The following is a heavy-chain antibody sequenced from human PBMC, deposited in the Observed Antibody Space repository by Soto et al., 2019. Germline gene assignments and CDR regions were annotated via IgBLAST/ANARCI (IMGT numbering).Heavy chain of an antibody. Sequence: QVQLVESGGGVVQPGXSLXXSXXXXXXXXXSXXXXXXXXAXXXXXEWVAVISYDGSNKYYADSVKGRFTISRDNSKNTLYLQMNSLRAEDTAVYYCARGQLLRGYYGMDVWGQGTTVTVSS. J-gene: IGHJ6*02. CDR1: XXXXXSXX. CDR2: ISYDGSNK. V-gene: IGHV3-30-3*01. D-gene: IGHD6-6*01. CDR3: ARGQLLRGYYGMDV.